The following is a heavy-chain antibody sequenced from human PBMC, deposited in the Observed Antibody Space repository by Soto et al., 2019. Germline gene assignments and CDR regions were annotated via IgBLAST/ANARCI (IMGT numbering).Heavy chain of an antibody. V-gene: IGHV3-33*01. Sequence: GGSLRISCAASGFTFSSYGMHWARQAPGKGLEWVAVIWYDGSNKYYADSVKGRFTISRDNSKNTLYLQMNSLRAEDTAVYYCARGGVIYSDSSRYYSLVFCGQGTLVTVSS. CDR2: IWYDGSNK. J-gene: IGHJ4*02. CDR3: ARGGVIYSDSSRYYSLVF. D-gene: IGHD3-22*01. CDR1: GFTFSSYG.